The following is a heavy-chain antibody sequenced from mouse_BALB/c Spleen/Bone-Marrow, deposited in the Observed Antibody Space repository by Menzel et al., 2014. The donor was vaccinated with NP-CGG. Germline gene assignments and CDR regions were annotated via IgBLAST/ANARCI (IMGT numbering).Heavy chain of an antibody. CDR1: GYTFTSYV. D-gene: IGHD2-2*01. CDR3: ARSLYGFDWYFDV. V-gene: IGHV1-14*01. J-gene: IGHJ1*01. CDR2: INPYNDGT. Sequence: EVNLVESGPELVKPGASVKMSCKASGYTFTSYVMHWVKQKPGQGLEWIGNINPYNDGTKYNEKFKGKATLTSDKFSSTAYMELGSLTSEDSAVYYCARSLYGFDWYFDVWGAGTTVTVSS.